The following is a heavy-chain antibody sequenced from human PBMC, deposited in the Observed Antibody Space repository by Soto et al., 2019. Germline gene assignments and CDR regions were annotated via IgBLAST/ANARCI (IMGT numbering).Heavy chain of an antibody. D-gene: IGHD6-13*01. CDR2: MNPNSGNT. J-gene: IGHJ6*03. V-gene: IGHV1-8*01. CDR3: ATRIAAAGEYYYYMDV. CDR1: GYTFTSYD. Sequence: ASVKVSCKASGYTFTSYDINWVRQATGQGLEWMGWMNPNSGNTGYAQKFQGRVTMTRNTSISTAYMELSSLRSEDTAVYYCATRIAAAGEYYYYMDVRGKGTTVTVSS.